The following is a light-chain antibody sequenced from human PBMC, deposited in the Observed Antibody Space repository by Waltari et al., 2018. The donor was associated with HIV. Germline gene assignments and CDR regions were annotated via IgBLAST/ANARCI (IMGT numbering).Light chain of an antibody. CDR3: QVWDTDTDHWV. CDR1: NIGSKS. J-gene: IGLJ3*02. CDR2: DDT. Sequence: SYVLTQPPSVSVAPGKTAGITCGGDNIGSKSVHWYQHRPGQAPSLVLYDDTDRPSGIHERFSGSASWNTATLTVNSVEAGDEADYYCQVWDTDTDHWVFGGGTRLTVL. V-gene: IGLV3-21*03.